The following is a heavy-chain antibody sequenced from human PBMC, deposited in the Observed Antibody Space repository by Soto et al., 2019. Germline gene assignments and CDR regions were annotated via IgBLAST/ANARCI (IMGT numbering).Heavy chain of an antibody. Sequence: SETLSLTCTVSGGSITPHYWNWIRQPPGKGLEWIGYISYSGATKYNPPLKSRVTISVDTSKFSLNLNSVTAADTAIYYCAKKGLGNWYFDLWGRGTLVTVSS. J-gene: IGHJ2*01. D-gene: IGHD7-27*01. V-gene: IGHV4-59*11. CDR1: GGSITPHY. CDR2: ISYSGAT. CDR3: AKKGLGNWYFDL.